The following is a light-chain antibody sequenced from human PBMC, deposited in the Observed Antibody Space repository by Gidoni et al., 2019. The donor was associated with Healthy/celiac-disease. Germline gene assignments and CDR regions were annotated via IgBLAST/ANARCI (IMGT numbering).Light chain of an antibody. Sequence: GSPGQSITISCTGTSSDVGSYNLVSWYQQHPGKAPKLMIYEVSKRPSGVSNRFSGSKSGNTASLTISGLQAEDEADYYCCSYAGSSTGVVFGGGTKLTVL. V-gene: IGLV2-23*02. CDR3: CSYAGSSTGVV. CDR1: SSDVGSYNL. CDR2: EVS. J-gene: IGLJ2*01.